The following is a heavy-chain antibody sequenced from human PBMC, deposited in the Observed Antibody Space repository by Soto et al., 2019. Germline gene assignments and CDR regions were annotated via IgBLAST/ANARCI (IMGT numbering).Heavy chain of an antibody. V-gene: IGHV1-69*12. CDR1: GGTFSSYA. CDR2: IIPIFGTA. CDR3: AGPPGDCSGWSRPHYFFGMDG. Sequence: QVQLVQSGAEVKKPGSSVKVSCKASGGTFSSYAISWVRQAPGQGLEWMGGIIPIFGTANYAQKFQGRVTVSADGSTGNGYMGASRLGSGDTAVFFWAGPPGDCSGWSRPHYFFGMDGWGQGTTVTVSS. J-gene: IGHJ6*02. D-gene: IGHD2-15*01.